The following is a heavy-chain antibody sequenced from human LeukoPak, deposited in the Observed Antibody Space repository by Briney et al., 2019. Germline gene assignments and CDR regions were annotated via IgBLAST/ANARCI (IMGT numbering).Heavy chain of an antibody. CDR3: AKVIRGGYGMDV. D-gene: IGHD3-10*01. V-gene: IGHV3-48*02. J-gene: IGHJ6*02. CDR2: ISYSGSLT. Sequence: GGSLRLSCAASGFTFSSFGMNWVRQAPGKGLEWVSYISYSGSLTDHADSVKGRFTISRDNAKNSLNLQLNSLRDEDTAVYFCAKVIRGGYGMDVWGQGTTVTVSS. CDR1: GFTFSSFG.